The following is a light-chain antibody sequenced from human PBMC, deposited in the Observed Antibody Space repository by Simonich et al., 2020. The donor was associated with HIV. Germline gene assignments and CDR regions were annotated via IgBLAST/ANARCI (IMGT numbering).Light chain of an antibody. Sequence: DIVMTQSPDSLAVSLGERATINSKSSQSVLYSSNNKNYLAWYQQKPGQPPKRLIYWAPTRESAVPDRFSGSGSGTDFTLTISSLQAEDVAVYYCQQYYSTPRTFGQGTKVEIK. J-gene: IGKJ1*01. CDR1: QSVLYSSNNKNY. CDR3: QQYYSTPRT. V-gene: IGKV4-1*01. CDR2: WAP.